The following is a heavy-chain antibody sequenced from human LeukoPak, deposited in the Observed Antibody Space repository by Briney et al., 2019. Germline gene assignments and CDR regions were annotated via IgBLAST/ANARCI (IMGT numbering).Heavy chain of an antibody. CDR3: AREILAPGKTHDY. Sequence: QTGGSLRLPCAASGFTFGDYAMHWVRQAPGKGLEWVSGISWNSGSIGYADSVKGRFTISRDNTKNSLYLQMNSLRAEDTAVYYCAREILAPGKTHDYWGQGTLVTVSS. CDR2: ISWNSGSI. CDR1: GFTFGDYA. J-gene: IGHJ4*02. V-gene: IGHV3-9*01.